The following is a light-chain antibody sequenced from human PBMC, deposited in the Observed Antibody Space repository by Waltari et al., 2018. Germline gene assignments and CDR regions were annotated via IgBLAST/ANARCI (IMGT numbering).Light chain of an antibody. CDR2: AAS. V-gene: IGKV1-9*01. CDR3: QELDTYPQSLT. Sequence: DIQLTQSPSFLSASIGDRVTITYRASQGISNYLAWYQQKPGTAPKLLIYAASTLQSGVPSRFSGSGSGTEFTLTVSSLQPEDFATYYCQELDTYPQSLTFGGGTKVEI. J-gene: IGKJ4*01. CDR1: QGISNY.